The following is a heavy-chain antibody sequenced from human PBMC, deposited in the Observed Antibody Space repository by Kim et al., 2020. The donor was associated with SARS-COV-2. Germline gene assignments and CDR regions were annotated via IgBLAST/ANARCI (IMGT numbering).Heavy chain of an antibody. J-gene: IGHJ4*02. D-gene: IGHD3-16*01. Sequence: SGFTFSTFWVTWVRQAPGKGLEWVASINQDGSGKYYVDSVKGRFTISRDNAKNSLYLQMKRLRAEDTAVYYCAKGGGGSPNDYWGRGTLV. CDR2: INQDGSGK. CDR1: GFTFSTFW. V-gene: IGHV3-7*01. CDR3: AKGGGGSPNDY.